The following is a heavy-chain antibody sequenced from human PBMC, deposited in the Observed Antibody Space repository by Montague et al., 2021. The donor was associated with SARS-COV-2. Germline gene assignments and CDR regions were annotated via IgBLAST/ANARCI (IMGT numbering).Heavy chain of an antibody. CDR2: ISYDGSNK. CDR1: GLTFSSYA. CDR3: KAAGATNGWFDP. V-gene: IGHV3-30*04. J-gene: IGHJ5*02. D-gene: IGHD6-13*01. Sequence: SLRLSCAASGLTFSSYAMHWVRQAPGKGLEWVAVISYDGSNKYYADSVKGRFTISRDNSKNTLYLQMNSLRAEDTAVYYCKAAGATNGWFDPWGQGTLVTVSS.